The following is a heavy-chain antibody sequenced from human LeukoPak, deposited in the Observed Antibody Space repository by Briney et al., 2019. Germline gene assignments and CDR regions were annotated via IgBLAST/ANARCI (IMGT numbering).Heavy chain of an antibody. D-gene: IGHD3-10*01. CDR1: GFTFSSYA. Sequence: GGSLRLSCAASGFTFSSYAMSWVRQAPGKGLEWVSAISGSGGSTYYADSVKGRFTISRDNSKNTLYLQMSSLRAEDTAVYYCAKDRATMVRGVIDSTDYWGQGTLVTVSS. J-gene: IGHJ4*02. CDR3: AKDRATMVRGVIDSTDY. CDR2: ISGSGGST. V-gene: IGHV3-23*01.